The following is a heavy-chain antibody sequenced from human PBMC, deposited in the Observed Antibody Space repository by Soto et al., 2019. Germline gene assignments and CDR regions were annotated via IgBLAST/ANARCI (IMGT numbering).Heavy chain of an antibody. CDR3: ARFYYGSGNNV. CDR2: INHSGST. CDR1: SGSFSTYY. Sequence: PSETLSLTCAVDSGSFSTYYWSWIRQPPGKGLEWIGEINHSGSTNYNPSLKSRVTISVDTSKNQFSLKLSSVTAADTAVYYCARFYYGSGNNVWGQGTTVTVSS. J-gene: IGHJ6*02. V-gene: IGHV4-34*01. D-gene: IGHD3-10*01.